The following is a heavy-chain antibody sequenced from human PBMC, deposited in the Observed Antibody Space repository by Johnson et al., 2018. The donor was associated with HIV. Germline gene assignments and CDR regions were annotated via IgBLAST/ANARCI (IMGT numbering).Heavy chain of an antibody. V-gene: IGHV3-13*01. D-gene: IGHD3-22*01. CDR3: ARPVVADYRGAFDI. CDR1: GFTFSSYD. J-gene: IGHJ3*02. CDR2: IGTAGDT. Sequence: VQLVESGGGLVQPGGSLRLSCAASGFTFSSYDMHWVRQATGKGLEWVSAIGTAGDTYYPGSVKGRFTISRDNAKNSLYLQMNSLRAEDTAVYYCARPVVADYRGAFDIWGQGTMVTVSS.